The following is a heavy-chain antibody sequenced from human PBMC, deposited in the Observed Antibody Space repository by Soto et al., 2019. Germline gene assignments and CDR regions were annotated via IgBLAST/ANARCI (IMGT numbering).Heavy chain of an antibody. D-gene: IGHD4-4*01. CDR2: ISGGNGNT. J-gene: IGHJ6*03. CDR3: AKADSNYAGRFSYYYMDV. CDR1: GYTFTSYA. Sequence: ASVKVSCKASGYTFTSYAMHWVRQAPGQRLEWMGWISGGNGNTQYSQKFQGKVTMTTDTSTSTAYMELRNLRSEDTAVYYCAKADSNYAGRFSYYYMDVWGTGTMVTVSS. V-gene: IGHV1-3*01.